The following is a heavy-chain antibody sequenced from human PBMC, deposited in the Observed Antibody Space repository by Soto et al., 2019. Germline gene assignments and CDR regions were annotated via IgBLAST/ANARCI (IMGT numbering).Heavy chain of an antibody. CDR3: AAASSTSGGYYGMDV. Sequence: QMQLVQSGPEVKKPGTSVKVSCKTSGFTFTSAAMQWVRQTRGQRLEWIGWIVVGSGHTNYAQKFQERVTITRDMSTSTAYMGLRSLRSEDTAVYYCAAASSTSGGYYGMDVWGQGTTVTVSS. D-gene: IGHD2-2*01. V-gene: IGHV1-58*02. CDR1: GFTFTSAA. J-gene: IGHJ6*02. CDR2: IVVGSGHT.